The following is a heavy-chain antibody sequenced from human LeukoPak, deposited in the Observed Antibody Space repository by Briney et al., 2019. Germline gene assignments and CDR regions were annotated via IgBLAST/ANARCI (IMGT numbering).Heavy chain of an antibody. D-gene: IGHD3-22*01. CDR2: IKHDGSEK. CDR1: GLTFSRHW. CDR3: ATPLDYYDRSDSHQGGD. J-gene: IGHJ4*02. Sequence: GSLRLSCAASGLTFSRHWMTWVRQAPGKGLEWVANIKHDGSEKNYVDSVKGRFTISRDNAKNSLYLQMNSLRAEDTAVYYCATPLDYYDRSDSHQGGDWGQGTPVTVSS. V-gene: IGHV3-7*03.